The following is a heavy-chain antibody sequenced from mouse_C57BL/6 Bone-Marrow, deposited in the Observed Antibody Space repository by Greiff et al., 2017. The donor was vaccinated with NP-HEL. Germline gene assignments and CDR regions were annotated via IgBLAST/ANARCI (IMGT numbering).Heavy chain of an antibody. CDR2: IHPKSGST. D-gene: IGHD5-5*01. V-gene: IGHV1-64*01. Sequence: QVQLQQPGAELVKPGASVKLSCKASGYTFTGYWMHWVKQRPGQGLEWIGLIHPKSGSTNYNEKFKGKATLTVSKSSCTAYMQLRSLTSEDSAVYDCARWDYLYYLDYGGQGTTLTVSA. CDR1: GYTFTGYW. J-gene: IGHJ2*01. CDR3: ARWDYLYYLDY.